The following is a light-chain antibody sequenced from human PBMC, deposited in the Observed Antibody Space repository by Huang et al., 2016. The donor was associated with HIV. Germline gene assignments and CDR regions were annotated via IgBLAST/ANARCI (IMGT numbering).Light chain of an antibody. CDR1: QRVSSY. J-gene: IGKJ4*01. Sequence: EIVLTQSPATLSLSPGERATLSCRASQRVSSYLAWYQQKPGPAPRLLIYDASNRATGSPARFSGSGSGTDFTLTISSLEPEDFAVYYCQQRSNWAPITFGGGTKVEIK. V-gene: IGKV3-11*01. CDR2: DAS. CDR3: QQRSNWAPIT.